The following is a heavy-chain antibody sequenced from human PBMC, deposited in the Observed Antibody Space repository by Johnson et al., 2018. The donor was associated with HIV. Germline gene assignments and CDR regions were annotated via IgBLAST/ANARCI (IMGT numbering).Heavy chain of an antibody. CDR1: GFTFSNYA. D-gene: IGHD1-7*01. CDR2: ISGSGGST. J-gene: IGHJ3*02. V-gene: IGHV3-23*04. Sequence: VQLVESGGGLVQPGGSLRLSCAASGFTFSNYAMGWVRQAPRKGLEWVSVISGSGGSTYYADSVKGRFTISRDNSKNTLYLQLNSLRADDTAVYYGAKEKRELRTGDALEIWGQGKRVTVAS. CDR3: AKEKRELRTGDALEI.